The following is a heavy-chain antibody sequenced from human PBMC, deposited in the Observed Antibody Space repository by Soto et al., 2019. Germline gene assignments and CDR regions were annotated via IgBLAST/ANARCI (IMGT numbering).Heavy chain of an antibody. CDR3: VSRSSGWYFDY. Sequence: EVQLLESGGGLVQPGGSLRLSCAASGFSFSSYAMNWVRQAPGKGLEWVSVISGSGGSTYYADSVKGRFTISRDNSKNTLYLQMISLRAEDTAVYYCVSRSSGWYFDYWGQGTLVTVSS. CDR1: GFSFSSYA. D-gene: IGHD6-19*01. CDR2: ISGSGGST. V-gene: IGHV3-23*01. J-gene: IGHJ4*02.